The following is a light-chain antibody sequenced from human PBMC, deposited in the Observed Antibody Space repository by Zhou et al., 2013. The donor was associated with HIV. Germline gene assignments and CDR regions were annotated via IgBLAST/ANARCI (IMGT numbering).Light chain of an antibody. V-gene: IGKV3-20*01. J-gene: IGKJ2*01. Sequence: NVLTQSPGTLSLSPGERATLSCRASHTVTSNYLAWYQHKPGQGPKVLIFGASTRANGIPDRFSGSGSGTEFTLTISRLEPEDFAVYYCQHYGVSPYTFGPGTKLEI. CDR1: HTVTSNY. CDR2: GAS. CDR3: QHYGVSPYT.